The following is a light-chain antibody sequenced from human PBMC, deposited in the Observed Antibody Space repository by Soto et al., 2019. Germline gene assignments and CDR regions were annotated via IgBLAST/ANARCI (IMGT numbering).Light chain of an antibody. J-gene: IGKJ3*01. CDR1: QSISSY. V-gene: IGKV1-39*01. CDR3: QQSYSAPPFT. Sequence: DIQMTQSPSSLSASVGDRVTITCRASQSISSYLNWYQQKPGKAPKLLIYAASSLQSGVPSRSRGSGSGTDFTLTITSLQPEDFATYYCQQSYSAPPFTFGPGTKVDIK. CDR2: AAS.